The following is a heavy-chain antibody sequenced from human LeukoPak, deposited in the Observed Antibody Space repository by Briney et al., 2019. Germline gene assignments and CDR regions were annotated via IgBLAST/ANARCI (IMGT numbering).Heavy chain of an antibody. CDR3: GRVGYRSGWSHFDL. D-gene: IGHD6-19*01. Sequence: SDTLSLTCTVSGVSISSHYWSWSPQPPRKGLEWIAYIFYSGSTNYNPSLRNRVTISVAKSKNKFCLQLRSVTAADTAVYYCGRVGYRSGWSHFDLWGRGTLVTVSS. J-gene: IGHJ2*01. CDR1: GVSISSHY. CDR2: IFYSGST. V-gene: IGHV4-59*11.